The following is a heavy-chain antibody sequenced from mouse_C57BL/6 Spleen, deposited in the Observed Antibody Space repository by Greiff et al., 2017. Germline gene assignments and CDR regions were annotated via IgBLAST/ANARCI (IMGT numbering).Heavy chain of an antibody. CDR3: ARDGYYNNYAMDY. D-gene: IGHD2-3*01. Sequence: VKLVESGPELVKPGASVKISCKASGYAFSSSWMNWVKQRSGKGLEWIGRFYPGDGDTNYNGKFKGKATLTADKSSSTAYMQLSSLTSEDSAVYFCARDGYYNNYAMDYWGQGTSVTVSS. CDR1: GYAFSSSW. CDR2: FYPGDGDT. J-gene: IGHJ4*01. V-gene: IGHV1-82*01.